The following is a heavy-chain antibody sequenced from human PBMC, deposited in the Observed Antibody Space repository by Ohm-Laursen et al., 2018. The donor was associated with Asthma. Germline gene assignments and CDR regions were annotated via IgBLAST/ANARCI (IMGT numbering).Heavy chain of an antibody. CDR3: ARDGRLRGSFDY. CDR1: GGSISSYY. V-gene: IGHV4-59*12. D-gene: IGHD3-10*01. CDR2: IHYSGST. Sequence: SETLSLTYTVSGGSISSYYWSWIRQHPGKGLEWIGNIHYSGSTIYNPSLESRLTISVDTSKNQFSLNLSSVTAADTALYYCARDGRLRGSFDYWGQGTLVTVSS. J-gene: IGHJ4*02.